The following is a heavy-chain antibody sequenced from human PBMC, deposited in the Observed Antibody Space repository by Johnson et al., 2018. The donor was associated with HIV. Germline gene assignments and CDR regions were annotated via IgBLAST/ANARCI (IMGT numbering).Heavy chain of an antibody. CDR1: GFTFSSYG. J-gene: IGHJ3*02. Sequence: QVQLVESGGGVVQPGRSLRLSCAASGFTFSSYGMHWVRQAPGKGLEWVAVISYDGSNKYYADSVKGRFTISRDNSKNTLYLQLNSLRAEDTAVYYCANWPYRPRTDLGSSAFDIWGQGTMVTVSS. D-gene: IGHD7-27*01. V-gene: IGHV3-30*18. CDR2: ISYDGSNK. CDR3: ANWPYRPRTDLGSSAFDI.